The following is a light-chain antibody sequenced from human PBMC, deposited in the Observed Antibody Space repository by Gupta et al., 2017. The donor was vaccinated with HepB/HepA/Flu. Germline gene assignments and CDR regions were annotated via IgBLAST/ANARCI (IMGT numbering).Light chain of an antibody. Sequence: SALTQPPSVSRSPGQVTTISCTGTSSDVGSYDLVSWYQQRPGKAPKLMVYEVSNRPSAVSFRFSGSKSGNTASLTISGLQAEDEADYYCCSYAGSSTYVFGTGTKFTVL. V-gene: IGLV2-23*02. CDR3: CSYAGSSTYV. CDR1: SSDVGSYDL. J-gene: IGLJ1*01. CDR2: EVS.